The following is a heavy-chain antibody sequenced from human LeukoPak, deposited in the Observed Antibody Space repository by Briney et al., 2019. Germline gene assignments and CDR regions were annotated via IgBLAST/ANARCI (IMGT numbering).Heavy chain of an antibody. CDR3: ARDSPSSTSWHFDY. V-gene: IGHV1-2*02. Sequence: ASVKVSCKASGYTFTGYYMHWVRQAPGQGLEWMGWINPNSGGTNYAQKFQGRVTTTRDTSISTAYMELSRLRSDDTAVYYCARDSPSSTSWHFDYWGQGTLVTVSS. J-gene: IGHJ4*02. D-gene: IGHD2-2*01. CDR1: GYTFTGYY. CDR2: INPNSGGT.